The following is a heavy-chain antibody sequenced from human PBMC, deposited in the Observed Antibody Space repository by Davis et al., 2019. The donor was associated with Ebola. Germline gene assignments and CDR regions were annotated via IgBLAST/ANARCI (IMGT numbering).Heavy chain of an antibody. Sequence: GESLKISCAASGFTFDDYGMSWVRQAPGKGLEWVSGINWNGGSTGYADSVKGRFTISRDNAKNTLYLQMNSLRAEDTAVYYCARVKLGAFDYWGQGTLVTVSS. CDR2: INWNGGST. V-gene: IGHV3-20*04. CDR1: GFTFDDYG. CDR3: ARVKLGAFDY. J-gene: IGHJ4*02. D-gene: IGHD1-26*01.